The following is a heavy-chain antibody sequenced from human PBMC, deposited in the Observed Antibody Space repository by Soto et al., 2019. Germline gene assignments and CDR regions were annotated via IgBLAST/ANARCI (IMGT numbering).Heavy chain of an antibody. Sequence: GASVKVSCKASGGTFSSYTISWVRQAPGQGLEWMGRIIPILGIANYAQKFQGRVTITADKSTSTAYMELSSLRSEDTAVYYCARDVAVVVAATYWFDPWGQGTLVTVSS. CDR1: GGTFSSYT. D-gene: IGHD2-15*01. CDR3: ARDVAVVVAATYWFDP. V-gene: IGHV1-69*04. J-gene: IGHJ5*02. CDR2: IIPILGIA.